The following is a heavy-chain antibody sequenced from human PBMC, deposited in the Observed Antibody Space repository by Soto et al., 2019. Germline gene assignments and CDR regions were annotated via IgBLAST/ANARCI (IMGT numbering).Heavy chain of an antibody. V-gene: IGHV3-11*01. J-gene: IGHJ4*02. Sequence: PGGSLRLSCAASGFPFSDFYMTWIRRAPGRGLECLSYISGRGGTIYYADSVKGRFTISRDNAKNSLDLQMDGLRADDTGVYYCARTTWELGVRFDYWGQGALVTVS. D-gene: IGHD1-26*01. CDR3: ARTTWELGVRFDY. CDR1: GFPFSDFY. CDR2: ISGRGGTI.